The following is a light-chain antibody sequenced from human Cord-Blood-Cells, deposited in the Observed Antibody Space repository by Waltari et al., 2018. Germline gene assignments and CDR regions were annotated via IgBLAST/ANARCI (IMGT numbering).Light chain of an antibody. CDR2: DAS. CDR1: QSISSW. CDR3: QQYNSYSWT. V-gene: IGKV1-5*01. Sequence: DIQMTQSPSTLSASVGDRVTITCRASQSISSWLAWYQQKPGKAPKLQIYDASSLESGVPSRFSGSGSGTEFTLTISSLQPDDFATYYCQQYNSYSWTFGRGTKVEIK. J-gene: IGKJ1*01.